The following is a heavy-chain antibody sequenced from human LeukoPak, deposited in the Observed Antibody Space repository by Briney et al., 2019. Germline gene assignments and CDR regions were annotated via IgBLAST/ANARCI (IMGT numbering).Heavy chain of an antibody. CDR2: INHSGST. J-gene: IGHJ6*02. CDR3: ASHYSIAAAGYYYYGMDV. Sequence: ASETLSLTCAVYGGSFSGYYWSWIRQPPGKGLEWIGEINHSGSTNYNPSLKSRVTISVDTSKNQFSLKLSSVTAADTAVYYCASHYSIAAAGYYYYGMDVWGQGTTVTVSS. D-gene: IGHD6-13*01. CDR1: GGSFSGYY. V-gene: IGHV4-34*01.